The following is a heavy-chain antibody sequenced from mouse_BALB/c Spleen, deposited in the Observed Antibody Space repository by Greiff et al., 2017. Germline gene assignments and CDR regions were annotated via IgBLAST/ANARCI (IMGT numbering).Heavy chain of an antibody. D-gene: IGHD1-1*01. CDR1: GYTFTSYW. Sequence: LQQPGSELVRPGASVKLSCKASGYTFTSYWMHWVKQRPGQGLEWIGNIYPGSGSTNYDEKFKSKATLTVDTSSSTAYMQLSSLTSEDSAVYYCTGSKGAMDYWGQGTSVTVSS. CDR2: IYPGSGST. V-gene: IGHV1S22*01. CDR3: TGSKGAMDY. J-gene: IGHJ4*01.